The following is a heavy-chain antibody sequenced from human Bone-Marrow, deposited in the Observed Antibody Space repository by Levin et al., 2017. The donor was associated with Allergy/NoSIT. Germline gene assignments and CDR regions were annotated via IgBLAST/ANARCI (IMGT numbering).Heavy chain of an antibody. D-gene: IGHD3-22*01. J-gene: IGHJ4*02. Sequence: VKVSCKASGYNFLNFGIAWVRQAPGQGLEWMGWITTDNGNTNYGRKIQDRVTMTRDTSTGTAYMELRSLRSDDTAVYYCARVRVVITTRLFDFWGQGTLVTVSS. V-gene: IGHV1-18*01. CDR1: GYNFLNFG. CDR2: ITTDNGNT. CDR3: ARVRVVITTRLFDF.